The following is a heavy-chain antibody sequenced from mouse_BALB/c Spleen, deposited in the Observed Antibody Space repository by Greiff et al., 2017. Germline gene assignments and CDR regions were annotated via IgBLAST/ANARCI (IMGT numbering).Heavy chain of an antibody. CDR2: INPSNGGT. Sequence: VQLQESGAVLVKPGASVKLSCKASGYTFTSYYMYWVKQRPGQGLEWIGEINPSNGGTNFNEKFKGKATLTVDKSSSTAYMQLSSLTSEDSAVYYCTRTKDYRYEGTMDYWGQGTSVTVSS. D-gene: IGHD2-14*01. CDR1: GYTFTSYY. V-gene: IGHV1S81*02. CDR3: TRTKDYRYEGTMDY. J-gene: IGHJ4*01.